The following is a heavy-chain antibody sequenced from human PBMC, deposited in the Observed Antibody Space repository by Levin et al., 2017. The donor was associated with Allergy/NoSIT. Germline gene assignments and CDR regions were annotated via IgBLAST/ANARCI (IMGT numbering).Heavy chain of an antibody. CDR1: GFTFSSYW. D-gene: IGHD4-23*01. J-gene: IGHJ4*02. Sequence: PGGSLRLSCAASGFTFSSYWMSWVRQAPGKGLEWVATIKQDGSEKYYVDSVKGRFTISRDNAKNSLYTQMNSLRAEDTAVYYCARDLWLNGGNSRLVFDYWGQGTLVTVSS. CDR2: IKQDGSEK. V-gene: IGHV3-7*01. CDR3: ARDLWLNGGNSRLVFDY.